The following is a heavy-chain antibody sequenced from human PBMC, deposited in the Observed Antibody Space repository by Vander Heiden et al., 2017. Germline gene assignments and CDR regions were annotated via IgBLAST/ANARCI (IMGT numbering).Heavy chain of an antibody. CDR3: ARDPRPGYDSSGYYYYYGMDV. D-gene: IGHD3-22*01. CDR1: GGTSGSSA. J-gene: IGHJ6*02. V-gene: IGHV1-69*06. CDR2: IIPIFGTA. Sequence: QLQLVQSGAEVKNPVPAVKVPCKPSGGTSGSSAISRVRQAPGQGLEWMGGIIPIFGTATYAQKFQGRVTITADKSTSTAYMELSSLRSEDTAVYYCARDPRPGYDSSGYYYYYGMDVWGQGTTVTVSS.